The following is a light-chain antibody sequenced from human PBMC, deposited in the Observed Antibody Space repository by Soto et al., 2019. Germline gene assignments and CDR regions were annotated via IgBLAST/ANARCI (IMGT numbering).Light chain of an antibody. J-gene: IGKJ1*01. Sequence: DIQMTQSPSSVSASVGDRVTITCRASQAIDSWLVWYQQKPGEAPKLLIFTGSLLHSGVPPRFSGSGSGTDFTLTISSLQPEDFATYYCQQTLSFPQTFGQGTKV. CDR2: TGS. CDR1: QAIDSW. V-gene: IGKV1-12*01. CDR3: QQTLSFPQT.